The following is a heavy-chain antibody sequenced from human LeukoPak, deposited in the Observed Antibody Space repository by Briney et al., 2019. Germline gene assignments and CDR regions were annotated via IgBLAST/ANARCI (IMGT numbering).Heavy chain of an antibody. D-gene: IGHD6-13*01. CDR1: GFTFSSYA. Sequence: PGGSLRLSCAASGFTFSSYAMSWVRQAPGKGLEWVSAISGSGGSTYYADSVKGRFTISRDNSKNTLYLQMNSLRAEDTAVYYCAKARAYSSSWANDAFDIWGQGTMVTVSS. CDR3: AKARAYSSSWANDAFDI. CDR2: ISGSGGST. V-gene: IGHV3-23*01. J-gene: IGHJ3*02.